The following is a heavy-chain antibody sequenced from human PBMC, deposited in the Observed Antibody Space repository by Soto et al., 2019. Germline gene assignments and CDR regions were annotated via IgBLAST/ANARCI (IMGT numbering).Heavy chain of an antibody. D-gene: IGHD4-17*01. V-gene: IGHV4-30-2*01. CDR3: ARVPYPPFSTVTTPADYWYFDL. CDR2: IYHSGST. J-gene: IGHJ2*01. CDR1: GGSISSGGYS. Sequence: QLQLQESGSGLVKPSQTLSLTCAVSGGSISSGGYSWSWIRQPPGKGLEWIGYIYHSGSTYYNPSLNHRVTISVDMSKNQFSLKLSSVTAADTAVYYCARVPYPPFSTVTTPADYWYFDLWGRGTLVTVSS.